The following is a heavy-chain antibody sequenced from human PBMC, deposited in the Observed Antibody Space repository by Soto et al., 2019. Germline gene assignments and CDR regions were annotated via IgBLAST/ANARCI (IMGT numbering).Heavy chain of an antibody. D-gene: IGHD6-13*01. CDR1: GFTFSRHG. V-gene: IGHV3-30*18. CDR3: AKVVWQQLVPYFDY. CDR2: ISDDGSNK. J-gene: IGHJ4*02. Sequence: GGSLRLSCAASGFTFSRHGMHWVRQAPGKGLEWVALISDDGSNKYYADSVKGRFTISRDNSKDTLYLQMNSLRVEDTAVYYCAKVVWQQLVPYFDYWGQGNLVTVSS.